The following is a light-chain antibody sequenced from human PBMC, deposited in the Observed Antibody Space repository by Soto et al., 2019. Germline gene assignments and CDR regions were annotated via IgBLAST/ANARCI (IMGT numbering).Light chain of an antibody. J-gene: IGLJ2*01. Sequence: QSVLTPPPSASGSPGQSVTISCTGTSSDVGGYNYVSWYQQHPGKAPKLMIYEVSKRPSGVTDRFSGSKSGNTASLTVSGLHAEDEADFYCSSYAGRNIVVFGGGTKLTV. CDR2: EVS. CDR3: SSYAGRNIVV. V-gene: IGLV2-8*01. CDR1: SSDVGGYNY.